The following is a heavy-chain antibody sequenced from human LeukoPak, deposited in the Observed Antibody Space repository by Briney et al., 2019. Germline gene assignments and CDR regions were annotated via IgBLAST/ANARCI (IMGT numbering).Heavy chain of an antibody. J-gene: IGHJ6*03. CDR2: IRSKANSYAT. D-gene: IGHD4/OR15-4a*01. CDR3: TSRLTSHYYYMDV. CDR1: GFTFSGSA. Sequence: AGGSLRLSCAASGFTFSGSAMHWVRQASGKGLEWVGRIRSKANSYATAYAASMKGRFTISRDDSKNTAYLQMNSLKTEDTAVYYCTSRLTSHYYYMDVWGKGTTVTVSS. V-gene: IGHV3-73*01.